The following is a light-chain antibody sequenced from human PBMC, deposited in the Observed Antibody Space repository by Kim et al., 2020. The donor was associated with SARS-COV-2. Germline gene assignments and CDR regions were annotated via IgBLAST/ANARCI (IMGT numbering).Light chain of an antibody. V-gene: IGKV1-39*01. Sequence: SASIGDRFPITCRASQSVSSYFSWYQQKPGKAPKLLIFTASSLYSGVPSRFSGGGSGTDFTLTISSLQPEDFATYYCQQSYSTPGTFGQGTKLEI. J-gene: IGKJ2*01. CDR2: TAS. CDR1: QSVSSY. CDR3: QQSYSTPGT.